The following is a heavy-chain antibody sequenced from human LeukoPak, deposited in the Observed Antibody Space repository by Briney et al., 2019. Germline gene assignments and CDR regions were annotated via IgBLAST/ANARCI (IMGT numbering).Heavy chain of an antibody. CDR3: ARGGLRYCDWLLPDFDY. V-gene: IGHV3-48*03. J-gene: IGHJ4*02. Sequence: GGSLRLSCAPSGFTFSIYEMNWVRQAPGKGLEWVSYISSSVSTIYYADSVKGRFTISGPNAKNSLYLQMTSLRAEDTAVYYCARGGLRYCDWLLPDFDYWGQGTLVTVSS. D-gene: IGHD3-9*01. CDR2: ISSSVSTI. CDR1: GFTFSIYE.